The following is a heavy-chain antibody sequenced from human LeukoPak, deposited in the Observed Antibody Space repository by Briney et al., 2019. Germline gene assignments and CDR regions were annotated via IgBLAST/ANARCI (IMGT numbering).Heavy chain of an antibody. J-gene: IGHJ4*02. CDR2: ISGSGDST. CDR3: AKGGAGYCSSTSCLYYFDS. Sequence: PGGSLRLSCAASGFTISTHVMNWVRQAPGKGLEWVSTISGSGDSTYYADSVKGRFTISRDNSKNTLHLQMNSLRAEDTAVYYCAKGGAGYCSSTSCLYYFDSWGQGTLVTVSS. CDR1: GFTISTHV. V-gene: IGHV3-23*01. D-gene: IGHD2-2*01.